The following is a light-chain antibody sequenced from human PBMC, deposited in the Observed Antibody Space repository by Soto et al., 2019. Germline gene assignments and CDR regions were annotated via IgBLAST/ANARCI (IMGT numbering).Light chain of an antibody. V-gene: IGKV1-5*03. CDR3: QDYSSTSGLT. CDR1: QSILYW. CDR2: QAS. J-gene: IGKJ4*01. Sequence: DIQMTQSPSTLSASVGDRVTITCRASQSILYWLAWYQQKPGKAPNLLIYQASTLESGVPSRFSGSGSGTEFTLTISSLQPDDFATYYCQDYSSTSGLTFAGGTKVDIK.